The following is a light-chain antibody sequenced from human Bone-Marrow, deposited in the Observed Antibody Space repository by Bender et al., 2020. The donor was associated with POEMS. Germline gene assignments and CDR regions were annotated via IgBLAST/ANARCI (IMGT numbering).Light chain of an antibody. CDR1: GNSNL. CDR3: CSYAASSTLV. J-gene: IGLJ3*02. CDR2: EGN. V-gene: IGLV2-23*01. Sequence: QSALTQSASVSGSPGQSITISCTGGNSNLVSWYQQHPGKAPKLMIFEGNKRPSGVSNRFSGSKSGNAASLTISGLQAEDEADYYCCSYAASSTLVFAGGTKLTVL.